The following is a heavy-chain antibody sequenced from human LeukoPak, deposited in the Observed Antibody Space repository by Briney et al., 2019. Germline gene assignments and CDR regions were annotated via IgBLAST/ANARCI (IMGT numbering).Heavy chain of an antibody. CDR3: ARVGYCRSTSCSPDY. CDR2: IIPIFGTA. J-gene: IGHJ4*02. D-gene: IGHD2-2*03. Sequence: GASVKVSCKASGGTFSSYAISWVRQAPGQGLEWMGGIIPIFGTANYAQKFQGRVTITADESTSTAYMELSSLRSEDTAVYYCARVGYCRSTSCSPDYWGQGTLVTVSS. CDR1: GGTFSSYA. V-gene: IGHV1-69*13.